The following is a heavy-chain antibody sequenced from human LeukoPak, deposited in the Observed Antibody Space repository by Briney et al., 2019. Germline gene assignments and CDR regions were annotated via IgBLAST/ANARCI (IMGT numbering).Heavy chain of an antibody. CDR3: ARVSAYNWNYLYYYYGMDV. CDR2: INPSGGST. Sequence: ASVKVSCKASGYTFTSNYIYWVRQAPGQGLEWMGRINPSGGSTSYTQKFQGRVTMTRDTSTSIVYMELSSLRSDDTAVYYCARVSAYNWNYLYYYYGMDVWGQGTTVTVSS. D-gene: IGHD1-7*01. V-gene: IGHV1-46*01. J-gene: IGHJ6*02. CDR1: GYTFTSNY.